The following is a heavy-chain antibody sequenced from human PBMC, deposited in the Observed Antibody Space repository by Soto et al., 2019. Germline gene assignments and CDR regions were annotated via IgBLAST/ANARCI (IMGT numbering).Heavy chain of an antibody. CDR3: TTGEGYRYGDNWFDP. D-gene: IGHD5-18*01. Sequence: GGSLRLSCAASGFTFSNAWMSWVRQAPGKGLEWVGRIKSKTDGGTTDYAAPVKGRFTISRDDSKNTLYLQMNSLKTEDTAVYYCTTGEGYRYGDNWFDPWGQGTLVTVSS. CDR2: IKSKTDGGTT. CDR1: GFTFSNAW. J-gene: IGHJ5*02. V-gene: IGHV3-15*01.